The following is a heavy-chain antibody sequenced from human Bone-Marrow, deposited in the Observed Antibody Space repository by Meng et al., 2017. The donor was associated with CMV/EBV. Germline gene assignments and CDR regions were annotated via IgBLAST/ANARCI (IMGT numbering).Heavy chain of an antibody. CDR3: AAPGVAAADFDY. D-gene: IGHD6-25*01. CDR1: GFSFSYYS. J-gene: IGHJ4*02. CDR2: IRYDGSHK. Sequence: GGSLRLSCAASGFSFSYYSMHWVRQAPGKGLEWVAFIRYDGSHKYYADSVKGRFTISRDNSKNTLYMQMNSLRAEDTAVYYCAAPGVAAADFDYWGQGKLVTVSS. V-gene: IGHV3-30*02.